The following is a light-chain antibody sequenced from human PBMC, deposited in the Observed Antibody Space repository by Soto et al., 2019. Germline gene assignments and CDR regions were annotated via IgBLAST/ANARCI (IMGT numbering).Light chain of an antibody. CDR2: GAS. CDR1: QSVSSSY. CDR3: QQYGRSRT. J-gene: IGKJ1*01. V-gene: IGKV3-20*01. Sequence: DMLMTQSPLTLSLSPGERATLSCRASQSVSSSYLAWYQQKPGQAPRLLIYGASSRATGIPDRFSGSGSGTDFTLTISRLEPEDFAVYYCQQYGRSRTFGQGTKVDIK.